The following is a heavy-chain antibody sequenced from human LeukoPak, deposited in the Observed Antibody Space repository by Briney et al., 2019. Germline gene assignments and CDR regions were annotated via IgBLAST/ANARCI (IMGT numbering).Heavy chain of an antibody. CDR2: ISGSGGST. D-gene: IGHD5-18*01. V-gene: IGHV3-23*01. J-gene: IGHJ4*02. CDR1: GFTFSSYA. CDR3: AKRKARGYSYGYNLVVDY. Sequence: PGGSLRLSCAASGFTFSSYAMSWVRQAPGKGLEWVSAISGSGGSTCYADSVKGRFTISRDNSKNTLYLQMNSLRAEDTAVYYCAKRKARGYSYGYNLVVDYWGQGTLVTVSS.